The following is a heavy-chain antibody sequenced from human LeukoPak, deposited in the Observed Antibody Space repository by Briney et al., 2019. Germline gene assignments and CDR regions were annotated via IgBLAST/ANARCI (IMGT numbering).Heavy chain of an antibody. CDR2: ISAGGTAI. CDR3: AKGGYIGYNGLFDM. CDR1: GFTLSSYI. J-gene: IGHJ3*02. D-gene: IGHD5-24*01. V-gene: IGHV3-23*01. Sequence: GGSLRLSCAASGFTLSSYIVSWVRQAPGKGLQWVSAISAGGTAIYYADSVRGRSTISRDDSKNMVYLQMNSLRAEDTATYYCAKGGYIGYNGLFDMWGQGTMVTVSS.